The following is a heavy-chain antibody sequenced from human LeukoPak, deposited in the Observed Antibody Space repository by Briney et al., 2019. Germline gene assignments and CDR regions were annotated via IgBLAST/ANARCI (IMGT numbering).Heavy chain of an antibody. CDR1: GYTLAEYS. CDR2: FDPEDGQT. CDR3: VTVEREYFETSGYFDY. V-gene: IGHV1-24*01. D-gene: IGHD3-22*01. Sequence: ASVKVSCKVSGYTLAEYSIHWVRQAPGKGLEWMGGFDPEDGQTIYAQKFQGRMTMTEDTSTDTAYMELSSLRSEDTAVYFCVTVEREYFETSGYFDYWGQGSLVTVSS. J-gene: IGHJ4*02.